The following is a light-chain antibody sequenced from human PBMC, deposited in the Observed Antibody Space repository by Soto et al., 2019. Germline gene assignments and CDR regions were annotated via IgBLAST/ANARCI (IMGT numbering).Light chain of an antibody. CDR2: GTS. Sequence: EIVMTQSPATLPVSPGETATLSCRASQSVGSNLAWYQQKPGQAPRLLTYGTSTRATGIPARFSDSGSGTEFTLTISSLQSEDFAVYYCQQYSRWPYTFGQGTRLEIK. CDR3: QQYSRWPYT. J-gene: IGKJ5*01. V-gene: IGKV3-15*01. CDR1: QSVGSN.